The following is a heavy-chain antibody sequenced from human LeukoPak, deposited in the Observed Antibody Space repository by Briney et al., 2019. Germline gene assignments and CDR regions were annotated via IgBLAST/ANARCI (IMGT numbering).Heavy chain of an antibody. V-gene: IGHV3-33*01. CDR1: RFTFRNHG. Sequence: PGGSLRLSCAASRFTFRNHGMHWVRQAPGKGLEWVAVIWYDGSGAYYTDSVKGRFTISRDNSKNTLYLQMNSLRVEDTAVYYCARDRSLRYFDYWGQGTVVTVSS. CDR3: ARDRSLRYFDY. CDR2: IWYDGSGA. J-gene: IGHJ4*02.